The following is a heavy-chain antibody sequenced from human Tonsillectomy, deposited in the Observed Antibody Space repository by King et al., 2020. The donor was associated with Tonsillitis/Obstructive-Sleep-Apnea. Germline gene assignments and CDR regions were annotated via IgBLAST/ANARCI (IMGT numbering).Heavy chain of an antibody. CDR2: IIPIFGTA. Sequence: QLVQSGAEVKKPGSSVKVSCKASGGTFSSYAISWVRQAPGQGLEWIGGIIPIFGTANYAQKFQGRVTITADESTGTAYMVLSSLRSEDTAVYYCARGVDYYGSGSYSFDYWGQGTLVTVSS. CDR3: ARGVDYYGSGSYSFDY. J-gene: IGHJ4*02. D-gene: IGHD3-10*01. V-gene: IGHV1-69*01. CDR1: GGTFSSYA.